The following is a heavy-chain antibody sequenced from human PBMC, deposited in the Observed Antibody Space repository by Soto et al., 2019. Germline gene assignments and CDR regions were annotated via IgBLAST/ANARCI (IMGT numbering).Heavy chain of an antibody. J-gene: IGHJ2*01. Sequence: EVQLLESGGGLVQPGGSLRLSCAASGFTFSSYAMSWVRQAPGKGLVCVSTIIGSGANTYYADSVKGRITISRDNSKNTLFLQMNSLRAEETALYYCAKSGDSSGYYHWYFDLWGRGSLVTVSS. D-gene: IGHD3-22*01. V-gene: IGHV3-23*01. CDR1: GFTFSSYA. CDR3: AKSGDSSGYYHWYFDL. CDR2: IIGSGANT.